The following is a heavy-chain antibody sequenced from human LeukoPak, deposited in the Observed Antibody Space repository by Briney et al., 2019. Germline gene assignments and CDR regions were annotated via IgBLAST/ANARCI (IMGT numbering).Heavy chain of an antibody. CDR1: GGSMSSYY. CDR2: INHSGST. CDR3: ARSRLHPIIFDY. D-gene: IGHD5-24*01. J-gene: IGHJ4*02. Sequence: SETLSLTCTVSGGSMSSYYWSWIRQPPGKGLEWIGEINHSGSTNYNPSLKSRVIISVDTSKNQFSLKLTSVTAADTAVYYCARSRLHPIIFDYWGQGTLVTVSS. V-gene: IGHV4-34*01.